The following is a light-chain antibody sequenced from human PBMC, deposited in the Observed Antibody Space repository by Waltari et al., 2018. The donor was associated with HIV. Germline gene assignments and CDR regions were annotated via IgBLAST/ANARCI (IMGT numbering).Light chain of an antibody. Sequence: EIVLTQSPATLSLSPGDRATLSCRASQSVSGYLAWYQQKPGQAPRLLISDASDRATGIPTRFSGSGSGTDFTLTISSLEPEDFAVYYCQQRANWPLSFGGGTKVEIK. CDR2: DAS. CDR3: QQRANWPLS. J-gene: IGKJ4*01. CDR1: QSVSGY. V-gene: IGKV3-11*01.